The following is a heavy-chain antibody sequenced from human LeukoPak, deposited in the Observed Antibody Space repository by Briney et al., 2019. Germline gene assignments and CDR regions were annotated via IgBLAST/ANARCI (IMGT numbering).Heavy chain of an antibody. Sequence: GASVTVSCKASGYTFTNYHMNWVRQAPGQGLEWMGIINPSGGSTTNAQKFQGRVNMTRDMSTSTVYMELSSLRSEDTAVYFCARYGHSPFFDYWGQGTLVIVSS. CDR1: GYTFTNYH. V-gene: IGHV1-46*01. J-gene: IGHJ4*02. CDR3: ARYGHSPFFDY. CDR2: INPSGGST. D-gene: IGHD4-17*01.